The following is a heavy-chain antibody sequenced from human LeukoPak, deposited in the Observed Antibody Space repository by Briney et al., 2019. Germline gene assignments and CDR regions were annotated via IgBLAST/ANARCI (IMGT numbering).Heavy chain of an antibody. D-gene: IGHD3-22*01. CDR1: GFTFSSYA. V-gene: IGHV3-53*01. J-gene: IGHJ4*02. CDR2: VYSGGST. CDR3: ARGYYDSSGYYYFDY. Sequence: PGGSLRLSCAASGFTFSSYAMSWVRQAPGKGLEWVSVVYSGGSTYYADSVKGRFTISRDNSKNTLYLQMNSLRAEDTAVYYCARGYYDSSGYYYFDYWGQGTLVTVSS.